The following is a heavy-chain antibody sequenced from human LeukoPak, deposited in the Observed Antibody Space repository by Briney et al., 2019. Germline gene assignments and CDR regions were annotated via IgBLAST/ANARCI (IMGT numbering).Heavy chain of an antibody. CDR2: IYHSGST. D-gene: IGHD3-3*01. Sequence: PSETLSLTCTVSGYSISSGYYWGWIRQPPGKGLEWIGSIYHSGSTYYNPSLKSRVTISVDTSKNQFALKLSSVTGADTAVYYCARGRGQRITIFGVPSLGDWFDPWGQGTLVTVSS. CDR3: ARGRGQRITIFGVPSLGDWFDP. V-gene: IGHV4-38-2*02. CDR1: GYSISSGYY. J-gene: IGHJ5*02.